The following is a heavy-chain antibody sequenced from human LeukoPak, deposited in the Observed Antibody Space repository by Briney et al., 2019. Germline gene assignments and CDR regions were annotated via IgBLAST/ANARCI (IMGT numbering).Heavy chain of an antibody. J-gene: IGHJ4*02. V-gene: IGHV3-7*01. CDR3: AREGGGYALDY. Sequence: GESLKISCAASGFTFSSYWMSWVRQAPGKGLEWVANIKQDGSEKYYVDSVKGRFTISRDDAKNSLYLQMNSLRAEDTAVYYCAREGGGYALDYWGQGTLVTVSS. D-gene: IGHD3-22*01. CDR2: IKQDGSEK. CDR1: GFTFSSYW.